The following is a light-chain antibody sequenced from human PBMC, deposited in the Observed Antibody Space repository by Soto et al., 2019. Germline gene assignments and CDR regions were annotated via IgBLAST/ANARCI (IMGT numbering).Light chain of an antibody. CDR1: QSVSSN. CDR2: DAA. Sequence: EIVMSQSPATLSVSPGERATLSCRASQSVSSNLGWYQQKPGQAPRLLIYDAANRATGVPARFSGSGSGTDFTLTITNLEPEDFAVYYCQHRLNWPLTFGAGTKVDIK. V-gene: IGKV3-11*01. J-gene: IGKJ4*01. CDR3: QHRLNWPLT.